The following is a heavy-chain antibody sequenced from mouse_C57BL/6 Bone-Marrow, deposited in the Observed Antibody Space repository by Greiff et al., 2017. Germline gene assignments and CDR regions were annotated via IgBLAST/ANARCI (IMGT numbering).Heavy chain of an antibody. V-gene: IGHV5-12*01. J-gene: IGHJ3*01. CDR3: ARQDYYGSSPAWFAY. CDR1: GFTFSDYY. D-gene: IGHD1-1*01. CDR2: ISNGGGST. Sequence: EVKLVESGGGLVQPGGSLKLSCAASGFTFSDYYMYWVRQTPEKRLEWVAYISNGGGSTYYPDTVKGRFTISRDNAKNTLYLQMSRLKSEDTAMYYCARQDYYGSSPAWFAYWGQGTLVTVSA.